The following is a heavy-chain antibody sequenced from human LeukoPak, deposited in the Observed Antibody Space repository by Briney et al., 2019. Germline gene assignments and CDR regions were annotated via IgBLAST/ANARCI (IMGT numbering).Heavy chain of an antibody. CDR1: GYSFTSYW. V-gene: IGHV5-51*01. D-gene: IGHD3-22*01. CDR2: IYPGDSDT. J-gene: IGHJ4*02. Sequence: GESLQISCKGSGYSFTSYWIGWVRQMPGKGLEWMGIIYPGDSDTRYSPSFQGQVTISADKSISTAYLQWSSLKASDTAMYYCAILDSSGYYEFSHFDYWGQGTLVTVSS. CDR3: AILDSSGYYEFSHFDY.